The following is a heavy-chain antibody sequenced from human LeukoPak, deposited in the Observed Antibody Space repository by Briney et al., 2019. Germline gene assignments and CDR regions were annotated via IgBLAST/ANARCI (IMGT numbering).Heavy chain of an antibody. CDR3: ARDNIAAAGTIVDY. D-gene: IGHD6-13*01. J-gene: IGHJ4*02. V-gene: IGHV1-18*04. Sequence: ASVKVSCKASGYTFTGYYMHWVRQAPGQGLEWMGWISAYNGNTNYAQKLQGRVTMTTDTSTSTAYMELRSLRSDDTAVYYCARDNIAAAGTIVDYWGQGTLVTVSS. CDR2: ISAYNGNT. CDR1: GYTFTGYY.